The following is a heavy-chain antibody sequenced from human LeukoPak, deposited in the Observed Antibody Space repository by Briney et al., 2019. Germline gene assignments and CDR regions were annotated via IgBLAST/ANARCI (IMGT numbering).Heavy chain of an antibody. CDR1: GFTFSNYW. V-gene: IGHV3-74*03. J-gene: IGHJ4*02. D-gene: IGHD2-15*01. CDR3: ARGGYCSGGSCYRGFDS. Sequence: GGSLRLSCAASGFTFSNYWMQWVRQAPGKGLVWASRINSDGSITTYADSVKGRFTVSRDNAKNTLFLQMNSLRDEDTAVYYCARGGYCSGGSCYRGFDSWGQGTLVTVSS. CDR2: INSDGSIT.